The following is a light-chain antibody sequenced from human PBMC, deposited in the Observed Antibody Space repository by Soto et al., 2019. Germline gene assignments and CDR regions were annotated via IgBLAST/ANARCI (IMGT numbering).Light chain of an antibody. Sequence: DIQLTQSPSFLSASVGDRVTITCRASQGISSYLAWYQQKPGTAPKLLIYTASTVQNGVPSRFGGSGSGTQFTLTISSLQPEDFATYYCLQLNSYPRTFGQGTKVEIK. V-gene: IGKV1-9*01. CDR2: TAS. J-gene: IGKJ1*01. CDR1: QGISSY. CDR3: LQLNSYPRT.